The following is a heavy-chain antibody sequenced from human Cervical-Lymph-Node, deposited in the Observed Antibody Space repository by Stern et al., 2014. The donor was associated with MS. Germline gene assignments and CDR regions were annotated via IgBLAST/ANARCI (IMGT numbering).Heavy chain of an antibody. CDR1: GFSLSNSG. CDR3: MGVGDAMHV. CDR2: MSFVGGIK. J-gene: IGHJ6*02. Sequence: VQLVESGGGVVQPGTSLTLSCAASGFSLSNSGMHWVRQAPGKGLEWVAVMSFVGGIKQYGESVKGRFNISRDMANNTLFLQMNSLRPEDTAVYYCMGVGDAMHVWGQGTTVIVSS. V-gene: IGHV3-30*03.